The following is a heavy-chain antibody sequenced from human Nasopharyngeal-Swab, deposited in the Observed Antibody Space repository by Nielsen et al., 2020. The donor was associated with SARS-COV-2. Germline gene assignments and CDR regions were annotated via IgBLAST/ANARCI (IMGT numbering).Heavy chain of an antibody. D-gene: IGHD2-8*01. V-gene: IGHV3-30-3*01. Sequence: GNSLKIPCAASGFPLISYPMHWARRAPGKGLEWVAVISYDGSNKYYADSVKGRFTISRDNSKNTLYLQMNSLRAEDTALYYCVKDGYCTNGVCGFDAFDIWGRGTMVTVSS. J-gene: IGHJ3*02. CDR2: ISYDGSNK. CDR1: GFPLISYP. CDR3: VKDGYCTNGVCGFDAFDI.